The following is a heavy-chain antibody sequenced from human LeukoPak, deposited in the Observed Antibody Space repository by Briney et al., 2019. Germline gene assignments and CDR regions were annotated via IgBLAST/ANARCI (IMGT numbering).Heavy chain of an antibody. CDR2: MNNDGRVI. Sequence: QAGGSLRLSCTVSGFNFNNYWMHWVRQAPGKGLVWVSRMNNDGRVISYADSVNGRFTISRDNAKNTLYLQMNSPRAEDTAVYYCAREFEATGFWALNYWGQGTLVTASS. V-gene: IGHV3-74*01. D-gene: IGHD3-16*01. CDR3: AREFEATGFWALNY. CDR1: GFNFNNYW. J-gene: IGHJ4*02.